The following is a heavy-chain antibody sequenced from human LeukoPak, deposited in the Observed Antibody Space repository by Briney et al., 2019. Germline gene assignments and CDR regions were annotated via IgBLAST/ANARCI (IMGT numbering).Heavy chain of an antibody. CDR2: ISYDGSNK. CDR3: ARVGAYYGSGSYSDY. CDR1: GFTFSSYA. Sequence: GGSLRLSCAASGFTFSSYAMHWVRQAPGKGLEWVAVISYDGSNKYYADSVKGRFTISRDNSKNTLYLQMNSLRAEDTAVYYCARVGAYYGSGSYSDYWGQGTLVTVSS. D-gene: IGHD3-10*01. V-gene: IGHV3-30-3*01. J-gene: IGHJ4*02.